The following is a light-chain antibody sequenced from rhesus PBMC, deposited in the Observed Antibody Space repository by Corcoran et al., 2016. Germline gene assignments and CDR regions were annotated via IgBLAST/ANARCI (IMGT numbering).Light chain of an antibody. CDR2: KAT. CDR3: QHDYCTPLT. V-gene: IGKV1-74*01. CDR1: ENVNNY. Sequence: DIQMTQSPSSLSASVGDRVTITCRASENVNNYLNWYQQKPGKAPKLLIYKATALQSGVPSRFSGSGSGTDYTFAISCLQPEDVAAYYCQHDYCTPLTFGGGAKVELK. J-gene: IGKJ4*01.